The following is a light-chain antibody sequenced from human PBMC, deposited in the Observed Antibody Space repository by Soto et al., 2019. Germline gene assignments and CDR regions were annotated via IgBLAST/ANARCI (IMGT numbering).Light chain of an antibody. CDR3: QSYDSSTNGV. Sequence: NFMLTQPHSVSASPGKTVTISCTRSSGSIASNYVQWYQQRPGSSPTTVIYEDNQRPSGVPDRFSGSIDSSSNSASLTISGLKTEDEADYYCQSYDSSTNGVFGGGTKLTVL. CDR2: EDN. CDR1: SGSIASNY. J-gene: IGLJ3*02. V-gene: IGLV6-57*01.